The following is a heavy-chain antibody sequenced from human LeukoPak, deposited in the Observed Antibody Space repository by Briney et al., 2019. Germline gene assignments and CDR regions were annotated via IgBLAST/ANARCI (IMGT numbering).Heavy chain of an antibody. CDR1: GGSISSSNW. Sequence: PSETLSLTCAVSGGSISSSNWWSWVRQPPGKGLEWIGEIYHSGSTNYNPSLKSRVTISVDTSKNQFSLKLSSVTAADTAVYYCARGGQRRIVVVITSPFDYWGQGTLVTVSS. V-gene: IGHV4-4*02. D-gene: IGHD3-22*01. CDR3: ARGGQRRIVVVITSPFDY. J-gene: IGHJ4*02. CDR2: IYHSGST.